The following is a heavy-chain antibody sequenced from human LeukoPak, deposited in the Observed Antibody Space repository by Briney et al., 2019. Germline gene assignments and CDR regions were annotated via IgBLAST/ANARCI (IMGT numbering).Heavy chain of an antibody. D-gene: IGHD6-19*01. V-gene: IGHV1-18*01. CDR2: ISVYNGNT. CDR1: GYTFTSYG. J-gene: IGHJ6*03. Sequence: GASVKVSCKASGYTFTSYGISWVRQAPGQGLEWMGWISVYNGNTNYAQKLQGRVTMTTDTSTSTAYMELRSLRSDDTAVYYCARGVAGTIGYYYYYMDVWGKGTTVTVSS. CDR3: ARGVAGTIGYYYYYMDV.